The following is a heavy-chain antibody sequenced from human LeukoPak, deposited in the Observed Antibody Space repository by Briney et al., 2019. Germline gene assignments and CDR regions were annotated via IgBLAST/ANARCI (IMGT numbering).Heavy chain of an antibody. V-gene: IGHV3-23*01. CDR2: ISGSCGST. Sequence: GGSLRLSCAASGFTFSTHAMSWVRQAPGKGLEWVSAISGSCGSTYYADSVKGRVTISRDNAKNSLYLQMNSLRAEDTAVYYCAELGITMIGGVWGKGTTVTISS. D-gene: IGHD3-10*02. CDR3: AELGITMIGGV. J-gene: IGHJ6*04. CDR1: GFTFSTHA.